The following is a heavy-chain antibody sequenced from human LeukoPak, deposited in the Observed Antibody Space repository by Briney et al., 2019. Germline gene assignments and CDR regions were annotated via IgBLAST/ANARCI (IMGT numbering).Heavy chain of an antibody. CDR3: ARVTGYVMEDYFDY. V-gene: IGHV4-39*07. CDR2: IYYSGST. J-gene: IGHJ4*02. CDR1: GDSISSSSSY. D-gene: IGHD6-13*01. Sequence: PSETLSLTCSVSGDSISSSSSYWGWIRQPPGKGLEWIGSIYYSGSTYYNTSLKSRVTISVDTSKNQFSLRLSSVTAADTAVYYCARVTGYVMEDYFDYWGQGTLVTVSS.